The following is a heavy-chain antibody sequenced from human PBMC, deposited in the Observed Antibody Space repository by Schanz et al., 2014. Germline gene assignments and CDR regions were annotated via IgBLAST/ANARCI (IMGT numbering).Heavy chain of an antibody. V-gene: IGHV1-18*01. CDR3: ATIGVNDYWRFGLDL. D-gene: IGHD3-16*01. J-gene: IGHJ6*02. Sequence: QVQLVQSGAEVRKPGSSVRVSCKASGYTFTSYAISWVRQAPGQGLEWMGWISAHNGKTNHAQGLQGRVTMSTDTSTSTAYMELRSLISDDTAVYYCATIGVNDYWRFGLDLWGQGTTVTVSS. CDR1: GYTFTSYA. CDR2: ISAHNGKT.